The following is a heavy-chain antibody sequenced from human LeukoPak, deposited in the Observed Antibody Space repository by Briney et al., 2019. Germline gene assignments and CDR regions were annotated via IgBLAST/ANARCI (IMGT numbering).Heavy chain of an antibody. CDR3: ARGVRLVRASQALYYFDY. CDR2: IIPIFGTA. Sequence: SVKVSCKASGGTFSSYAISWVRQAPGQGLEWMGGIIPIFGTANYAQKFQSRVTITADESTSTAYMELSSLRSEDTAVYYCARGVRLVRASQALYYFDYWGQGTLVTVSS. J-gene: IGHJ4*02. CDR1: GGTFSSYA. V-gene: IGHV1-69*13. D-gene: IGHD3-10*01.